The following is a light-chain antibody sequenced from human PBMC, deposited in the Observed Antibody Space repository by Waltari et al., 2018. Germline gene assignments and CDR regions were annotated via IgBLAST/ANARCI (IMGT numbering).Light chain of an antibody. Sequence: DIVMTQSPDFLAVSPGERADITGKSRQSVLYSSNNNNYLAWYQKKQGQPPKLLIYWASTRESGVPDRFSGSASGTDFTLTNSSLQPEDVAVYYCRQYYSAPHTFGQGTRVEIK. CDR3: RQYYSAPHT. V-gene: IGKV4-1*01. J-gene: IGKJ1*01. CDR2: WAS. CDR1: QSVLYSSNNNNY.